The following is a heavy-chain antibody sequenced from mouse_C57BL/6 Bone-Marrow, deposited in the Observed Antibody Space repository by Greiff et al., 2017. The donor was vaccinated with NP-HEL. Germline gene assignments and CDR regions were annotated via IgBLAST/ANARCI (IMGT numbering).Heavy chain of an antibody. J-gene: IGHJ1*03. CDR3: AREGRWLRRGYWYFDV. CDR1: GYTFTSYW. D-gene: IGHD2-2*01. Sequence: QVQLQQPGTELVKPGTSVKLSCKSSGYTFTSYWMHWVKQRPGQGLEWIGNINPSNGGTNYNEKFKSKATLTVDTSSSTAYLQLSSLTSDDSAVYYCAREGRWLRRGYWYFDVGDTGTTVTVSS. V-gene: IGHV1-53*01. CDR2: INPSNGGT.